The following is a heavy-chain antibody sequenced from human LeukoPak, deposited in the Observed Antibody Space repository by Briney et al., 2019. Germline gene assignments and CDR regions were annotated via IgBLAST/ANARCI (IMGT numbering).Heavy chain of an antibody. CDR1: GGSINSYY. Sequence: SETLSLTCTVSGGSINSYYWTWIRQPPGKGLEWIGSIYYTGTTSYNSSLKSRVTISIDTSKNQFSLNLNSVTAADTAVYYCARHWYGGNFLFDYWGQETLITVSS. CDR2: IYYTGTT. V-gene: IGHV4-59*08. CDR3: ARHWYGGNFLFDY. D-gene: IGHD4-23*01. J-gene: IGHJ4*02.